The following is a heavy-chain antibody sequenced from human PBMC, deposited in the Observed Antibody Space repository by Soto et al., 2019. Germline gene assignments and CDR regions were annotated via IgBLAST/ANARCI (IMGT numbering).Heavy chain of an antibody. D-gene: IGHD1-26*01. CDR1: GGTFSSYT. V-gene: IGHV1-69*04. Sequence: GASVKVSCQASGGTFSSYTISWVRQAPGQGLEWMGRIIPILGIANYAQKFQGRVTITADKSTSTAYMELSSLRSEDTAVYYCARDLGENDAFDIWGQGTMVTVSS. CDR2: IIPILGIA. J-gene: IGHJ3*02. CDR3: ARDLGENDAFDI.